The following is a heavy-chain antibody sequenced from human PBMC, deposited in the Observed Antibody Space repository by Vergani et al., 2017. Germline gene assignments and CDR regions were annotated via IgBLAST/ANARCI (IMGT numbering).Heavy chain of an antibody. J-gene: IGHJ4*02. V-gene: IGHV4-34*01. Sequence: QVQLQQWGAGLLTPSETLSLTCAVYGGSFSGYYWSWIRQPPGKWLEWIGEINHSGSTNYNPSLQSRVTISVDTSKNQFSLKLSSVTAADTAVYYCARFRYYGSGSYYVPEGDYWGQGTLVTVSS. CDR3: ARFRYYGSGSYYVPEGDY. CDR1: GGSFSGYY. CDR2: INHSGST. D-gene: IGHD3-10*01.